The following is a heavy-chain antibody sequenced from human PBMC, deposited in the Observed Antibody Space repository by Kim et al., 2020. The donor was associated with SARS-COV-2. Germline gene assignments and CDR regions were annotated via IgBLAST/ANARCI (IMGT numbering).Heavy chain of an antibody. J-gene: IGHJ4*02. V-gene: IGHV1-69*04. D-gene: IGHD6-13*01. Sequence: QKCQGRVTMTAEKAPSTAYMELSSLRSEDTAVYYCARVRYSSSWYGGFDYWGQGTLVTVSS. CDR3: ARVRYSSSWYGGFDY.